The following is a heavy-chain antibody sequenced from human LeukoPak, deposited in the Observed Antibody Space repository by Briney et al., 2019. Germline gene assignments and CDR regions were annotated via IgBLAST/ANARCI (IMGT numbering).Heavy chain of an antibody. V-gene: IGHV1-8*01. CDR1: GYTFTSYD. CDR2: MNPNSGNT. D-gene: IGHD3-22*01. CDR3: ARRPGIAPFDSSGYYYYFDY. J-gene: IGHJ4*02. Sequence: ASVKVSCKASGYTFTSYDINWVRQATGQGLEWMGWMNPNSGNTGYAQKFQGRVTMTRNTSISTAYMELSSLRSEDTAVHYCARRPGIAPFDSSGYYYYFDYWGQGTLVTVSS.